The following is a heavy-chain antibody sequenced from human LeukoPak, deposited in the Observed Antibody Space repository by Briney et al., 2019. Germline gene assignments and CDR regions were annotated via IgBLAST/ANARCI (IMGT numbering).Heavy chain of an antibody. J-gene: IGHJ4*02. CDR3: ARDPRTVRI. V-gene: IGHV3-11*04. CDR2: ISGNGGVI. CDR1: GFTVSDNY. Sequence: GGSPRLSCAAPGFTVSDNYMTWVRQAPGKGLEWLSYISGNGGVIQYADSLKGRFTISRDNAKNLLYLQMDSLRVEDTAIYYCARDPRTVRIWGQGTLVTVSS. D-gene: IGHD1-1*01.